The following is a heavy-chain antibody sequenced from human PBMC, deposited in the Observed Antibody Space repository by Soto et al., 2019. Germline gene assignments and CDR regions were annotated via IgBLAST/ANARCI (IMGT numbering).Heavy chain of an antibody. J-gene: IGHJ5*02. D-gene: IGHD2-15*01. V-gene: IGHV3-30*03. CDR3: ARVEDIVVVVAAISS. Sequence: GGSLRLSCAASGFTFSISGMHWVRQAPGKGLEWLTLLSYDRSLESYADSVKGRFTISRDNSKSTLYLQMNSLRAEDTAVYYCARVEDIVVVVAAISSWGQGTLVTVSS. CDR1: GFTFSISG. CDR2: LSYDRSLE.